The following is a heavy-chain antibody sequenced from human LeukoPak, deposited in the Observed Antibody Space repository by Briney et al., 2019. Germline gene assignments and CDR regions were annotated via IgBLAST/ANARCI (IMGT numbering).Heavy chain of an antibody. CDR2: INHGGST. D-gene: IGHD6-19*01. Sequence: PSETLSLTCAVYGGSFSGYYWSWIRQPPGKGLEWIGEINHGGSTNYNPSLKSRVTVSVDTSKNQFSLKLSSVTAADTAVYYCARGLTFRGGWYDAFDFWGQGTMVTVSS. V-gene: IGHV4-34*01. CDR3: ARGLTFRGGWYDAFDF. J-gene: IGHJ3*01. CDR1: GGSFSGYY.